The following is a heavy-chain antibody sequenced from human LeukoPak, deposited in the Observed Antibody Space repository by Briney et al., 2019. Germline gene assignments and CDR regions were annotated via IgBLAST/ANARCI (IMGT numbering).Heavy chain of an antibody. Sequence: SVKVSCKASGGTFSSYAISWGRQAPGQGGEWMGGIIPIFGNANYAQKFQGRVTITADESTSTDYMELSSLRSEDTAVYYCARAKHQLLHDAFDIWGQGTMVTVSS. CDR2: IIPIFGNA. J-gene: IGHJ3*02. CDR1: GGTFSSYA. V-gene: IGHV1-69*13. D-gene: IGHD2-2*01. CDR3: ARAKHQLLHDAFDI.